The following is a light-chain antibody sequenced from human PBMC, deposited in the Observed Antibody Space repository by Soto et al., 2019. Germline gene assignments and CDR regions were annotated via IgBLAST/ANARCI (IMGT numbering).Light chain of an antibody. V-gene: IGLV2-14*01. CDR3: NAQTSANTYV. CDR2: AVA. CDR1: RSDIGNYNR. Sequence: QSALTQPASVSGSPGQSITISCTGTRSDIGNYNRVSWYQQHPGKAPKLMIYAVADRPSGVPNRFSGSKSGNTASLTIPGLQAEDEADYYCNAQTSANTYVFGTGTKLTVL. J-gene: IGLJ1*01.